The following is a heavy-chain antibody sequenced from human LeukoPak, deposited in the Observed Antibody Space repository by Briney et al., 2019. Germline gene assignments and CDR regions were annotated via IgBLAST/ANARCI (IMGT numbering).Heavy chain of an antibody. CDR2: IRDDGSDK. J-gene: IGHJ4*01. CDR3: AKDRSNSWAFDY. CDR1: GFTFSSYA. V-gene: IGHV3-30*02. Sequence: GRSLRLSCAASGFTFSSYAMHWVRQAPGKGLEWVAFIRDDGSDKYYADSVKGRFTISRDNSKNTLYLQMNSLRGEDTAVYYCAKDRSNSWAFDYWGQEAYSPSPQ. D-gene: IGHD6-13*01.